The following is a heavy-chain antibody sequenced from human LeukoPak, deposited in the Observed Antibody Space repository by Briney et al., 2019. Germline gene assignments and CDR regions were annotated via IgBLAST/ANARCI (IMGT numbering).Heavy chain of an antibody. Sequence: NTSETLSLTCTVSGGSISVGNYYWGWIRQPPGKGLEWIGSVYYSGSAHYNPSLKSRVTISVDTSKNQFSLKVSSVTAADTAVYYCARQAIDWLSDSFDIWGQGTMVTASS. CDR3: ARQAIDWLSDSFDI. V-gene: IGHV4-39*01. J-gene: IGHJ3*02. CDR2: VYYSGSA. D-gene: IGHD3-9*01. CDR1: GGSISVGNYY.